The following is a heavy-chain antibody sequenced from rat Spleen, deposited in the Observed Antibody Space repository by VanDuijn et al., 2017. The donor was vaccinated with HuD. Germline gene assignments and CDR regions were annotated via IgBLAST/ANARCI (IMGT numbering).Heavy chain of an antibody. CDR3: TSGSGVMDA. V-gene: IGHV5-29*01. CDR2: IVYDGTRT. CDR1: GFTFSRYW. Sequence: EVQLAETGGGLVQPGRSLKLSCVASGFTFSRYWMYWVRQAPKKGLEWVATIVYDGTRTYFRDSVKGRFTLSRDNTKSTLYLQMDSLRSEDTATYYCTSGSGVMDAWGQGASVTVSS. J-gene: IGHJ4*01. D-gene: IGHD5-1*01.